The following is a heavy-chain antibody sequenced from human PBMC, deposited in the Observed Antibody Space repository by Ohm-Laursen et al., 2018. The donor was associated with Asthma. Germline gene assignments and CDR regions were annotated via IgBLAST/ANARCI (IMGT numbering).Heavy chain of an antibody. Sequence: SDTLSLTCTVSAASISSYYWAWIRQPPGKGLEWIGYFFLRGNDNYNPSLKSRVTMSMGTSRDQFSLRLSSVTTADTAVYYCARVGIAARVIDYWGQGTLVTVSS. D-gene: IGHD6-6*01. J-gene: IGHJ4*02. CDR2: FFLRGND. V-gene: IGHV4-59*07. CDR3: ARVGIAARVIDY. CDR1: AASISSYY.